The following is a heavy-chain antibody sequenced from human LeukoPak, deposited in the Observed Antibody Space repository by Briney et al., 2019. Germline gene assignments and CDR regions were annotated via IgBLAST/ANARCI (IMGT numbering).Heavy chain of an antibody. Sequence: QPGRSLRLSCAAAGFTFSSYGMSWVRQAPGKGLEWVSAISGSGGSTYYADSVKGRFTISRDNSKNTLYLQMNSLRAEDMAVYYCAKDEYYYDSSGYPGPFDYWGQGTLVTVSS. J-gene: IGHJ4*02. V-gene: IGHV3-23*01. CDR2: ISGSGGST. CDR3: AKDEYYYDSSGYPGPFDY. CDR1: GFTFSSYG. D-gene: IGHD3-22*01.